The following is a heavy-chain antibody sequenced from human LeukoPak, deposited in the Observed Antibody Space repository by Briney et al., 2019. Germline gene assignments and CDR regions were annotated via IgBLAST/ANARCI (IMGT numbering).Heavy chain of an antibody. CDR3: ARWAGSPIWTFDY. Sequence: GGSLRLSCAASGFTFSSYWMSWVRQAPGKGLEWVSYISGNTNTIYYADSVKGRFTISRDNAKNSLYLQMNSLRAEDTAVYYCARWAGSPIWTFDYWGQGTLVTVSS. D-gene: IGHD3/OR15-3a*01. CDR1: GFTFSSYW. V-gene: IGHV3-48*01. J-gene: IGHJ4*02. CDR2: ISGNTNTI.